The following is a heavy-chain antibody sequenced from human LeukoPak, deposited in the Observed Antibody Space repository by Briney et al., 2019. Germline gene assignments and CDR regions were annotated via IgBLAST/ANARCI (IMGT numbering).Heavy chain of an antibody. Sequence: GGSLRLSCAVSGFSVRNYYMNWLRQAPVKGPEWVSLIRGSGETVYADSVKGRFTISRDDSKNTVYLQMNSLRLDDTAVYFCARDRAATQGWVEFDPWGQGTLVTVSS. CDR3: ARDRAATQGWVEFDP. D-gene: IGHD1-26*01. J-gene: IGHJ5*02. CDR1: GFSVRNYY. V-gene: IGHV3-66*03. CDR2: IRGSGET.